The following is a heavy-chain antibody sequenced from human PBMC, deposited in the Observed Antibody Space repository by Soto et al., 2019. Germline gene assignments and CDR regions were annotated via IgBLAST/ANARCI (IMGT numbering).Heavy chain of an antibody. D-gene: IGHD2-15*01. Sequence: VAVIWHDGSKKYYADPVKGRFTISRDNSENTLYLQMNSLRAEDTAVYYCARRYCSGGTCYEIDYWGQGTLVTVSS. V-gene: IGHV3-33*01. CDR2: IWHDGSKK. CDR3: ARRYCSGGTCYEIDY. J-gene: IGHJ4*02.